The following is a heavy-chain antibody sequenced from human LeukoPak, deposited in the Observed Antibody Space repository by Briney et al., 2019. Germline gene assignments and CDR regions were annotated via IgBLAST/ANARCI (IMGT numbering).Heavy chain of an antibody. Sequence: GGSLRLSGAASGFTFSGSPIPWVRQASGKGLEWVGRIRSKADNYATAYAASVHGRCTISRDDSKSTAYLQLNSLKTEDTAVYYCTQSNYWGQGALVTVSS. CDR3: TQSNY. V-gene: IGHV3-73*01. CDR2: IRSKADNYAT. J-gene: IGHJ4*02. CDR1: GFTFSGSP.